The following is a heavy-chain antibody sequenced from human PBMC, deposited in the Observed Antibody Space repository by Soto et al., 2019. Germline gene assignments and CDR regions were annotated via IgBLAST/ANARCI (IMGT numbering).Heavy chain of an antibody. CDR1: GFTFSSYG. D-gene: IGHD5-12*01. Sequence: GGSLRLSCAASGFTFSSYGMHWVRQAPGKGLEWVAVIWYDGSNKYYADSVKGRFTISRDNSKNTLYLQMNSLRAEDTAVYYCARANKYSGYDYYYYYYMDVWGKGTTVTVSS. J-gene: IGHJ6*03. V-gene: IGHV3-33*01. CDR3: ARANKYSGYDYYYYYYMDV. CDR2: IWYDGSNK.